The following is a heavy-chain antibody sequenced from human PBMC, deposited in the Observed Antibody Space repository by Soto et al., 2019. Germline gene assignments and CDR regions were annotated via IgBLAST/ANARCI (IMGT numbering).Heavy chain of an antibody. V-gene: IGHV3-30*18. CDR1: GFTFSNYG. J-gene: IGHJ6*03. CDR3: AKEHCSTGVCYQLSYYYMDV. CDR2: ISYDVSTI. Sequence: GGSLRLSCAASGFTFSNYGMHWVRQAPGKGLEWVAVISYDVSTIKYADSVKGRFTLSRDNSKNTSYLQMSSLRTEDTAVYYCAKEHCSTGVCYQLSYYYMDVWGQGTTVTVSS. D-gene: IGHD2-8*01.